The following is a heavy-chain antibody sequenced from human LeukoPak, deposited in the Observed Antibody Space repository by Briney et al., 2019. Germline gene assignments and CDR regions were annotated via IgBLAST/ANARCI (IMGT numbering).Heavy chain of an antibody. J-gene: IGHJ3*02. CDR1: GFTFSSYW. CDR3: ARAREYGDYVSAFEI. Sequence: EGSLRLSCAASGFTFSSYWMHWVRQAPGKGLVWVSRINTDGRTTSYADSVKGRFTISRDNAKNTLYLQMNSLRAEDTAVYYCARAREYGDYVSAFEIWGQGTMVTVSS. CDR2: INTDGRTT. D-gene: IGHD4-17*01. V-gene: IGHV3-74*01.